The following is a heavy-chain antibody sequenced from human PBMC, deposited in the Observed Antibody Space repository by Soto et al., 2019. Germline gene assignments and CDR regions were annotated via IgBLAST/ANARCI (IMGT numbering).Heavy chain of an antibody. J-gene: IGHJ4*02. V-gene: IGHV3-15*01. CDR1: GFTFSNAW. Sequence: GGSLRLSCAASGFTFSNAWMSWVRQAPGKGLEWVGRIKSKTDGGTTDYAAPVKGRFTIPRDDSKNTLYLQMYSLKTEDTAVYYCTTDQPLSYYDYIWGSYRPFFDYWGQGTLVTVSS. CDR3: TTDQPLSYYDYIWGSYRPFFDY. D-gene: IGHD3-16*02. CDR2: IKSKTDGGTT.